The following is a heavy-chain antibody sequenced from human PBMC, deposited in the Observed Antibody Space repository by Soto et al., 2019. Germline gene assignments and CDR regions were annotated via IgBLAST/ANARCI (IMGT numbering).Heavy chain of an antibody. CDR1: GGSISSSSYY. Sequence: QLQLQESGPGLVKPSETLSLTCTVSGGSISSSSYYWGWIRQPPGKGLEWIGSIYYSGSTYYNPSLKSRVTISVDTSKNQFSLRLTSVTAADTAVYYCARRATMVRGVSGIDYWGQGTLVTVSS. J-gene: IGHJ4*02. V-gene: IGHV4-39*01. CDR2: IYYSGST. D-gene: IGHD3-10*01. CDR3: ARRATMVRGVSGIDY.